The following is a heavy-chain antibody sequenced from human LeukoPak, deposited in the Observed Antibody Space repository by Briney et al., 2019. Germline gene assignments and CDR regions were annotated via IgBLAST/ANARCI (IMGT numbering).Heavy chain of an antibody. Sequence: GRSLRLSCAASGFTFYDYAMHWVRHAPGKGLEWVSGISWNSGSIGYADSVKGRFTISRDNAKNSLYLQMNSLRAEDTALYYCAKGLGGLYSSGWYYYYGMDVWGQGTTVTVSS. CDR1: GFTFYDYA. CDR2: ISWNSGSI. V-gene: IGHV3-9*01. CDR3: AKGLGGLYSSGWYYYYGMDV. J-gene: IGHJ6*02. D-gene: IGHD6-19*01.